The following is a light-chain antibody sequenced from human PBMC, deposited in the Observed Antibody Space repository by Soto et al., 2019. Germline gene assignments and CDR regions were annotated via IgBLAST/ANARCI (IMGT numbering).Light chain of an antibody. Sequence: AIQVTQSPSSLSASVGDRDTITCRASQDIRGALAWYQQKPGKAPNLLIYDVSTLESGVPSRFSGSGSGTEFTLTICSLLPEDFGTFYCQQFNSYPITFGHGTRLEIK. J-gene: IGKJ5*01. V-gene: IGKV1-13*02. CDR1: QDIRGA. CDR2: DVS. CDR3: QQFNSYPIT.